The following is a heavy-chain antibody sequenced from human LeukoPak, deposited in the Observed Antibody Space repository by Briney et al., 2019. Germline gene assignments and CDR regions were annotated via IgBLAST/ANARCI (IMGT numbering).Heavy chain of an antibody. CDR2: IFPSGGEI. V-gene: IGHV3-23*01. J-gene: IGHJ4*02. CDR3: ATYRQVLLPFES. D-gene: IGHD5-18*01. Sequence: GGSLSLSCAASGFTFSTFAMIWVRQPPGKGLEWVSSIFPSGGEIHYADSVRGRFTISGDNSKSTLSLQMNSLRAEDTAIYYCATYRQVLLPFESWGQGTLVTVSS. CDR1: GFTFSTFA.